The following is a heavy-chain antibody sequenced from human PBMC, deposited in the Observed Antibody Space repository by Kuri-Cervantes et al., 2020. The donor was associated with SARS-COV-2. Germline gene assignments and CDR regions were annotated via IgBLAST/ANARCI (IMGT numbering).Heavy chain of an antibody. CDR3: ARDSSEITFGGETFDY. J-gene: IGHJ4*02. V-gene: IGHV4-38-2*02. CDR1: GYSISSGYY. CDR2: IYHSGST. Sequence: GSLRLSCTVSGYSISSGYYWGWIRQPPGKGLEWIGSIYHSGSTYYNPSLKSRATISVDTSKNQFSLKLSSVTAADTAVYYCARDSSEITFGGETFDYWGQGTLVTVSS. D-gene: IGHD3-16*01.